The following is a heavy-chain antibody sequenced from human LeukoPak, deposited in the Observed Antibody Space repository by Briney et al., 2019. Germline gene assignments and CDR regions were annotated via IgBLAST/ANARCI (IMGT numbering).Heavy chain of an antibody. CDR3: ARGPYSGSPTSWFDP. CDR2: INPSGGST. CDR1: GYTFTSYY. J-gene: IGHJ5*02. D-gene: IGHD1-26*01. Sequence: GASVTVSCKASGYTFTSYYMHWVRQAPGQGLEWMGIINPSGGSTSYAQKFQGRVTMTRNTSISTAYMELSSLRSEDTAVYYCARGPYSGSPTSWFDPWGQGTLVTVSS. V-gene: IGHV1-46*01.